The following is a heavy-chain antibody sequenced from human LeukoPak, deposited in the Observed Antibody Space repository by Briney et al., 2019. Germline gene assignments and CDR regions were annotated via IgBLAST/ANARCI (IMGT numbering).Heavy chain of an antibody. D-gene: IGHD1/OR15-1a*01. CDR3: ARDRRTNDAFDI. V-gene: IGHV3-30-3*01. J-gene: IGHJ3*02. Sequence: GGSLRLSCAASGFTFSSFAIHWVRQAPGKGLEWVAVTSYDGSNKYYADSVKGRFTISRDKSKNTLYLQMNSLRAADTAVYYCARDRRTNDAFDIWGQGTMVTVSS. CDR1: GFTFSSFA. CDR2: TSYDGSNK.